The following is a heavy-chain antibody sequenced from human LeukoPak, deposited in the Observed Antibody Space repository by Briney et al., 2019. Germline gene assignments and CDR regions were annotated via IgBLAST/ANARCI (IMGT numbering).Heavy chain of an antibody. V-gene: IGHV1-18*01. J-gene: IGHJ4*02. Sequence: AASVKVSCKASGYTFTSYGISWVRQAPGQGLEWMGWISAYNGNTNYAQKLQGRVTMTTDTSTSTAYMELRSLRSDDTAVYYCARDMGGRYFDWLPLDYWGQGTLVTVSS. CDR1: GYTFTSYG. CDR2: ISAYNGNT. D-gene: IGHD3-9*01. CDR3: ARDMGGRYFDWLPLDY.